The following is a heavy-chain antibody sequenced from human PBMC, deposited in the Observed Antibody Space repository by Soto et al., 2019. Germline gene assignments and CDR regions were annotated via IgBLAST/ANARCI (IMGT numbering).Heavy chain of an antibody. CDR2: INHSGST. V-gene: IGHV4-34*01. J-gene: IGHJ5*02. CDR1: GGSFSGYY. CDR3: ARAGLGYCSGGSCYSGWLDP. D-gene: IGHD2-15*01. Sequence: QVQLQQWGAGLLKPSETLSLTCAVYGGSFSGYYWSWIRQPPGKGLEWIGEINHSGSTNYNPSLKSRVTISVDTSKNQFSLKLSSVTAADTAVYYCARAGLGYCSGGSCYSGWLDPWGQGTLVTVSS.